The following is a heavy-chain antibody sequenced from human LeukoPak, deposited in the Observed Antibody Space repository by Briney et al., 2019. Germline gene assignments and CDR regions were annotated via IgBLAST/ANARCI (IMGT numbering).Heavy chain of an antibody. CDR2: IKSDGSEK. V-gene: IGHV3-7*01. D-gene: IGHD3-16*01. CDR1: GFTFSNAW. Sequence: PGGSLRLSCAASGFTFSNAWMSWVRQAPGKGLEWVANIKSDGSEKYYVDSVEGRFTISRDNARNIVSLQMDSLRGEDTAVYYCVRALGSPTADHWGQGTLVTVSS. CDR3: VRALGSPTADH. J-gene: IGHJ4*02.